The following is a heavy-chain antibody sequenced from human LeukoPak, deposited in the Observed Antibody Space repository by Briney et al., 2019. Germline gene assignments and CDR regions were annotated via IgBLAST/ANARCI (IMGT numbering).Heavy chain of an antibody. J-gene: IGHJ4*02. V-gene: IGHV3-23*01. CDR1: GFTFRRYA. D-gene: IGHD2-2*01. CDR3: ANARRSACSTTSCYPFDY. Sequence: PGGSLRLSCAASGFTFRRYAMRWVSPAPGKGRGWGSAISGRGGSTYYTDSGKGRSTIARDNSNNTIYLRMNRLRAEDTAVYYCANARRSACSTTSCYPFDYWGQGTLVTVSS. CDR2: ISGRGGST.